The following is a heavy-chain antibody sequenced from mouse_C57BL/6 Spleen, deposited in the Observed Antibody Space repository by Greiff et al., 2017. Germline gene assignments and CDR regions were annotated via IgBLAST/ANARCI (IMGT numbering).Heavy chain of an antibody. CDR3: ARSPSYGSSYRYAMDY. D-gene: IGHD1-1*01. V-gene: IGHV1-81*01. CDR1: GYTFTSYG. Sequence: QVQLQQSGAELARPGASVKLSCKASGYTFTSYGISWVKQRPGQGLEWIGEIYPRSGNTYYNEKFKGKATLTADKSSSTAYMQLRSLKSEDSAVYVGARSPSYGSSYRYAMDYWGQGTSVTVSS. J-gene: IGHJ4*01. CDR2: IYPRSGNT.